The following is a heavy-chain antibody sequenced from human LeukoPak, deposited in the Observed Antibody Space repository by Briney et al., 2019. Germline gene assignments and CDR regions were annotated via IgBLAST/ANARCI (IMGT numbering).Heavy chain of an antibody. CDR2: IYHSGNT. CDR1: GVSINSDAYF. V-gene: IGHV4-30-2*01. D-gene: IGHD2-2*01. CDR3: ARTILPAQNAGAFDI. Sequence: SETLSLTCTVSGVSINSDAYFWSWIRQPPGKGLEWIGYIYHSGNTYYNPSLRGRLTMSLDTSQNQFSLRLTSVTAADTAVYYCARTILPAQNAGAFDIWGPGTMVTVAS. J-gene: IGHJ3*02.